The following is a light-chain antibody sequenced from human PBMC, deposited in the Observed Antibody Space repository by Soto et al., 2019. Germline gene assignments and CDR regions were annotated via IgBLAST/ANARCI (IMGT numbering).Light chain of an antibody. J-gene: IGLJ1*01. V-gene: IGLV2-11*01. CDR3: CSYAGGYIYL. Sequence: QSVLTQPRSVSGSPGQSVTISCTGTGNDVGAYNYVSWYQQHPGRPPKLMIYDVTKWPSGVPERFSGSKSGNMASLTISGLQAEDEADYFCCSYAGGYIYLFGTGTKGTVL. CDR1: GNDVGAYNY. CDR2: DVT.